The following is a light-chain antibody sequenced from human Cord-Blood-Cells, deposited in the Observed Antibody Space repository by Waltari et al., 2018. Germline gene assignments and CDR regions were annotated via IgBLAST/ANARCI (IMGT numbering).Light chain of an antibody. CDR3: QQSYSTPPWT. V-gene: IGKV1-39*01. J-gene: IGKJ1*01. CDR2: AAS. Sequence: VGDRVTITCRASQSISSYLNWYQQKPVKAPKLLIYAASSLQSGVPSRFSGSGSGTDFTLTISSLQPEDFATYYCQQSYSTPPWTFGQGTKVEIK. CDR1: QSISSY.